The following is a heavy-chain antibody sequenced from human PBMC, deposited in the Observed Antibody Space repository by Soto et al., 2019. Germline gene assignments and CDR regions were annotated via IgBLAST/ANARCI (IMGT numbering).Heavy chain of an antibody. CDR3: ARDGGRHSGGIDY. D-gene: IGHD1-26*01. CDR1: GGTFSSYS. V-gene: IGHV1-69*01. Sequence: QVQLVQSGAEVKKPGSSVKVSCKASGGTFSSYSINWERQAPGQGLEWMGESIPIFGTANYAQKCQGRVTITADESTSTAYMELSSLRSEDTAVYYCARDGGRHSGGIDYWCQGTLVTVSS. CDR2: SIPIFGTA. J-gene: IGHJ4*02.